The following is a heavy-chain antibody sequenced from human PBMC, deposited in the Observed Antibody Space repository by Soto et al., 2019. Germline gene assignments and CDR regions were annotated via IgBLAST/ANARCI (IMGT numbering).Heavy chain of an antibody. CDR2: IDPSDSYT. V-gene: IGHV5-10-1*01. D-gene: IGHD6-19*01. CDR3: ARDFSVAGYYYYYYGMDV. Sequence: PGESLEISCKGSGYSFTSYWISWVRQMPGKGLEWMGRIDPSDSYTNYSPSFQGHVTISADKSISTAYLQWSSLRAEDTAVYYCARDFSVAGYYYYYYGMDVWGQGTTVTVSS. J-gene: IGHJ6*02. CDR1: GYSFTSYW.